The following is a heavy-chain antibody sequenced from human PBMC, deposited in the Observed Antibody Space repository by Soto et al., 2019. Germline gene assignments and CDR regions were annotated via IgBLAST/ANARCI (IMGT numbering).Heavy chain of an antibody. Sequence: QLQLQESGPGLVKPSETLSLTCTVSGGSISSSSYYWGWIRQPPGKGLEWIGSIYYSGSTYYNPSLKGRVTISVDTSKNQFSLKLSSVTAADTAVYYCARPAYSSSSAWFDPWGQGTLVTVSS. J-gene: IGHJ5*02. V-gene: IGHV4-39*01. CDR3: ARPAYSSSSAWFDP. D-gene: IGHD6-6*01. CDR2: IYYSGST. CDR1: GGSISSSSYY.